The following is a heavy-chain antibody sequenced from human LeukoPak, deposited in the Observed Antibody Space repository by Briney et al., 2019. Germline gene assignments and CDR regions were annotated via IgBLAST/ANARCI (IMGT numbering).Heavy chain of an antibody. CDR2: ILSTGTT. CDR1: GSPFSASA. J-gene: IGHJ5*02. D-gene: IGHD4-17*01. V-gene: IGHV3-23*01. Sequence: GGSLRLSCAASGSPFSASAMTWVRQAPGKGLEWVSHILSTGTTYYAESMRGRFTICRDNSKNTLYLLMTSLRADDTAVYYCATVKYDYGDPVGWFDPWGEGTLVTVSS. CDR3: ATVKYDYGDPVGWFDP.